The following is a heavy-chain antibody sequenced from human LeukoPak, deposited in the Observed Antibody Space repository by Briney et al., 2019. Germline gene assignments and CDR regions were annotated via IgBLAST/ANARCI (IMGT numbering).Heavy chain of an antibody. D-gene: IGHD7-27*01. V-gene: IGHV4-61*02. Sequence: SQTLSLTCTVSGDSISSGGYYWSWIRQPAGKGLEWIGRVYASGSTNYNPSLKSRVTISLATSKNQFSLKLSSVTAADTAVYYCAAETLGIGFDYWGQGPLVTVSS. CDR3: AAETLGIGFDY. J-gene: IGHJ4*02. CDR2: VYASGST. CDR1: GDSISSGGYY.